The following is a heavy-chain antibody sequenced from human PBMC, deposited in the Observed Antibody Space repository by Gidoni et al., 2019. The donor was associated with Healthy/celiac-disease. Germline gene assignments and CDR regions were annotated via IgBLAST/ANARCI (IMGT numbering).Heavy chain of an antibody. V-gene: IGHV5-51*03. Sequence: EVQLVQSGAEVKKPGESLKLSCQGSGYSFTSYWIGWVRQMPGKGLEWMGIIYPGDSDTRYSPSFQGQVTISADKSISTAYLQWSSLKASDTAMYYWAIPRGSDSDAFDIWGQGTMVTVSS. J-gene: IGHJ3*02. CDR3: AIPRGSDSDAFDI. CDR1: GYSFTSYW. CDR2: IYPGDSDT. D-gene: IGHD3-22*01.